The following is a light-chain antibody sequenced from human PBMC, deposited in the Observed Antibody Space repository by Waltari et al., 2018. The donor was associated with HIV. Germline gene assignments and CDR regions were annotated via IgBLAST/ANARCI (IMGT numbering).Light chain of an antibody. V-gene: IGLV2-23*02. CDR1: SREVGSYNY. Sequence: QSALTQPASVSGSPGQSITISCTGTSREVGSYNYVSWYQQYPGKAPQLLIHAVTNWPSGVSTRFSGSKSGSTASLTIAGLQSEDEADYCCCSYAGSSSWVFGGGTKVTVL. J-gene: IGLJ3*02. CDR3: CSYAGSSSWV. CDR2: AVT.